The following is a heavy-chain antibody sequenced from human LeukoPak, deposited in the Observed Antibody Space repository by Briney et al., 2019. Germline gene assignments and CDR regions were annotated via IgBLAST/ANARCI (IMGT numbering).Heavy chain of an antibody. V-gene: IGHV3-23*01. D-gene: IGHD6-13*01. CDR1: GFSFSSYA. Sequence: GSLRLSCAASGFSFSSYAIHWVRQAPGKGLEWVSAISGSGDSTYYADSVKGRFTISRDNSKNTLYLQMNSLRAEDTAVYYCAKMVGLSIAAEFDYWGQGTLVTVSS. CDR3: AKMVGLSIAAEFDY. CDR2: ISGSGDST. J-gene: IGHJ4*02.